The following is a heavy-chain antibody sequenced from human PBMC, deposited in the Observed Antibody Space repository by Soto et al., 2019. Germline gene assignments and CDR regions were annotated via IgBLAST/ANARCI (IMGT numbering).Heavy chain of an antibody. CDR3: ARDAYGSGSPEGYYYYGMEV. CDR1: GFTYSSYW. D-gene: IGHD3-10*01. V-gene: IGHV3-74*01. Sequence: PEGSLRLSCAASGFTYSSYWMHWVRQAPGKGLVWVSRINSDGSSTRYADSEKGRFTISRDNAKNTLYLQMNSLRAEETAVYYCARDAYGSGSPEGYYYYGMEVWGQGTTVIVCS. J-gene: IGHJ6*02. CDR2: INSDGSST.